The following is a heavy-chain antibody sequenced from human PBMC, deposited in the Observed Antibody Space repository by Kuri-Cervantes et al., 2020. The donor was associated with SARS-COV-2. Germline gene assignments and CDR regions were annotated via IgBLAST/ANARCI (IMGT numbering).Heavy chain of an antibody. J-gene: IGHJ6*03. V-gene: IGHV3-64D*06. CDR2: ISPNWGDT. CDR1: GWIIASCF. CDR3: VHGALVQGVLARNPKSYYYMAV. Sequence: ESLKIHCSASGWIIASCFMLRVRQAPGQGLEHVSRISPNWGDTSYAESVKGRFTISRDNSKNTLYLQKNSLRVEDTTVYYCVHGALVQGVLARNPKSYYYMAVWGQGPTVTVSS. D-gene: IGHD3-10*01.